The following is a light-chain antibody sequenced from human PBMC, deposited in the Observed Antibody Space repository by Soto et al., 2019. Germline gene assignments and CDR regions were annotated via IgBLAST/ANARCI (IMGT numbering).Light chain of an antibody. V-gene: IGKV1-5*03. Sequence: DIQMTQSPSTLSASVGDRVTITCRASQSISYWLAWYQQKPGKPPKRLIYKASNLESGVPSRFSGRGSGTEFTLTISSLQPDDFATYYCQQYDSDWTFGQGTKVEIK. CDR2: KAS. J-gene: IGKJ1*01. CDR3: QQYDSDWT. CDR1: QSISYW.